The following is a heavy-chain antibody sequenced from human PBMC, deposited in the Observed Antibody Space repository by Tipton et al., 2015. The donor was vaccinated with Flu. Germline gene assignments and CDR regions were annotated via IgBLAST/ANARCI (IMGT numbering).Heavy chain of an antibody. J-gene: IGHJ4*02. CDR2: VHRAGST. V-gene: IGHV4-38-2*01. Sequence: GEALDNRYYWGWIRQPPGKGLEWIGNVHRAGSTYLNLSLRSRVTISVDTAKNQFSQRLSSVTAADTAVYYCARSTYYYGSGSSDYWGQGTLVTVSS. CDR1: GEALDNRYY. D-gene: IGHD3-10*01. CDR3: ARSTYYYGSGSSDY.